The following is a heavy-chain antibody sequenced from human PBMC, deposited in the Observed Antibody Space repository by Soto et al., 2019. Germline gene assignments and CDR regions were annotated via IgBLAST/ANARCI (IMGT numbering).Heavy chain of an antibody. J-gene: IGHJ4*01. D-gene: IGHD6-19*01. CDR1: GYTLTSYG. CDR2: ISAYNGNT. CDR3: ARDSGDSSGWYSGAVRFYFDY. Sequence: ASVKVSCKASGYTLTSYGISWVRQAPGQGLEWMGWISAYNGNTNYAQKLQGRVTMTTDTSTSTAYMELRSLRSDDTAVYYCARDSGDSSGWYSGAVRFYFDYWGHGTLITVSS. V-gene: IGHV1-18*01.